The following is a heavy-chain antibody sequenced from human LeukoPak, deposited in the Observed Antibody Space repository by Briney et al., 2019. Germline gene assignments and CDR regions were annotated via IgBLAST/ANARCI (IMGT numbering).Heavy chain of an antibody. V-gene: IGHV3-30-3*01. CDR1: GFTFSSYA. CDR3: ARGEGYSSSWYEDY. D-gene: IGHD6-13*01. CDR2: ISYDGSNK. J-gene: IGHJ4*02. Sequence: GGSLRLSCAASGFTFSSYAMHWVRRAPDKGLEWVAVISYDGSNKYYADSVKGRFTISRDNSKNTLYLQMNSLRAEDTAVYYCARGEGYSSSWYEDYWGQGTLVTVSS.